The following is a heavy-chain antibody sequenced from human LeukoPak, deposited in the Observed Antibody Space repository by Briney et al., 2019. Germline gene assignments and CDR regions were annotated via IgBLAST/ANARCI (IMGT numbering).Heavy chain of an antibody. V-gene: IGHV3-7*03. CDR3: ASVYYYDSSGNFDY. J-gene: IGHJ4*02. CDR2: IKQDGSEK. D-gene: IGHD3-22*01. CDR1: GGSFSGYY. Sequence: ETLSLTCAVYGGSFSGYYWSWVRQAPGKGLEWVANIKQDGSEKYYVDSVKGRFTISRDNAKNSLYLQMNSLRAEDTAVYYCASVYYYDSSGNFDYWGQGTLVTVSS.